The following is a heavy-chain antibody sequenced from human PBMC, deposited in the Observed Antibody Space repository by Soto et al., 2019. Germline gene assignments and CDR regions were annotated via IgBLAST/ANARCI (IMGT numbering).Heavy chain of an antibody. V-gene: IGHV3-33*01. D-gene: IGHD3-22*01. J-gene: IGHJ4*02. CDR3: ARDHSSGYYYTVDY. CDR2: IWYDGSNK. CDR1: GFTFSSYG. Sequence: GGSLRLSCAASGFTFSSYGMHWVRQAPGKGLEWVAVIWYDGSNKYYADSVKGRFTISRDNSKNTLYLQMNSLRAEDTAVYYCARDHSSGYYYTVDYWGQGTLVTVSS.